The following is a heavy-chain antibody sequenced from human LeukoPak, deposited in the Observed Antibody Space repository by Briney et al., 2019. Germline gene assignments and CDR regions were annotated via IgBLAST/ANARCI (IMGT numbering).Heavy chain of an antibody. CDR1: GFTFSSYA. CDR2: IIGSGDRA. V-gene: IGHV3-23*01. J-gene: IGHJ3*02. Sequence: GGSLRLSCAGSGFTFSSYAMSWVRQAPGKGLEWVSGIIGSGDRAFHADSVKGRLTISRDNAKNTLYLQMNSLRAEDTAVYFCVMYTWGDFPDIGGQGKMSPSLQ. CDR3: VMYTWGDFPDI. D-gene: IGHD1-20*01.